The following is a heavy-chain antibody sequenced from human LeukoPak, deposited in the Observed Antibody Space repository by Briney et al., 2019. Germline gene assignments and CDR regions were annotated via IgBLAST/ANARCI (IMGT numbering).Heavy chain of an antibody. D-gene: IGHD3-10*01. V-gene: IGHV3-23*01. J-gene: IGHJ4*02. CDR3: AKGWLGTNTHFDY. CDR2: ISGSGGST. Sequence: QPGGSLRLSCAAAGFTFSSYAMSWVRQALGKGLEWVSAISGSGGSTYYADSVKGRFTISRDNSKNTLYLQMNSLRAEDTAVYYCAKGWLGTNTHFDYWGQGTLVTVSS. CDR1: GFTFSSYA.